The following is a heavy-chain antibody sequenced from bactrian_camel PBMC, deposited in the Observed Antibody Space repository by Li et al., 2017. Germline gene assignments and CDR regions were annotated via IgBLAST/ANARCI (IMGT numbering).Heavy chain of an antibody. CDR2: IDGATGST. CDR3: AARPCATGSFEH. CDR1: GVTHRGC. V-gene: IGHV3S42*01. J-gene: IGHJ4*01. Sequence: VQLVESGGGLVQAGGSLTLTCSVSGVTHRGCMAWFRQIPPNEREGLGTIDGATGSTIYADSVKGRFTISQDNAAKTLYLQMNALKPEDTAMYYCAARPCATGSFEHWGQGTQVTV. D-gene: IGHD4*01.